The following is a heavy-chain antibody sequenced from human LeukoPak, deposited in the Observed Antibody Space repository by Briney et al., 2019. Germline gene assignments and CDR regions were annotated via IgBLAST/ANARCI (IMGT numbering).Heavy chain of an antibody. CDR2: ISYDGSNK. D-gene: IGHD3/OR15-3a*01. J-gene: IGHJ4*02. CDR1: GFTFSSYA. CDR3: ARDSGFSGTQRGEY. V-gene: IGHV3-30*04. Sequence: GGSLRLSCAASGFTFSSYAMHWVRQAPGKGLEWAAVISYDGSNKYYADSVKGRFTISRDNSKNTLYLQMNSLRAEDTAVYYCARDSGFSGTQRGEYWGQGTLVTVSS.